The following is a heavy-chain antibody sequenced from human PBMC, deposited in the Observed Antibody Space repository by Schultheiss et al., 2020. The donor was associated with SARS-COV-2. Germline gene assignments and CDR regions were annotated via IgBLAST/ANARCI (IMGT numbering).Heavy chain of an antibody. V-gene: IGHV3-7*03. D-gene: IGHD6-13*01. J-gene: IGHJ4*02. CDR2: IKQDGSEK. CDR1: GFTFSSYW. Sequence: GGSLRLSCAASGFTFSSYWMSWVRQAPGKGLEWVANIKQDGSEKYYVDSVKGRFTISRDNAKNSLYLQMNSLRAEDTAVYYCARVGIAAAGFPFDYWGQGTLVTVSS. CDR3: ARVGIAAAGFPFDY.